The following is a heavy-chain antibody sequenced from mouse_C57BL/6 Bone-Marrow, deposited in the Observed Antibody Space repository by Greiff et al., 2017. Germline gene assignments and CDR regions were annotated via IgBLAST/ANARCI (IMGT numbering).Heavy chain of an antibody. J-gene: IGHJ2*01. CDR3: ASSPYGGY. D-gene: IGHD1-1*01. Sequence: QVQLQQSGPELVKPGASVRLSCKASGYTFASYDINWVKQRPGQGLEWIGWIYPRDGSTKYNEKFKGKATLTVDTSSSTAYMELHSLTSEDSAVYFCASSPYGGYWGQGTTLTVSS. V-gene: IGHV1-85*01. CDR1: GYTFASYD. CDR2: IYPRDGST.